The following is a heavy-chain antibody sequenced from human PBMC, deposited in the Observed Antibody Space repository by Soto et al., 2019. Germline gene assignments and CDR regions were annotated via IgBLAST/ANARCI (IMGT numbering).Heavy chain of an antibody. D-gene: IGHD3-3*01. CDR2: ISAYNGNT. CDR1: GYTFTSYG. Sequence: ASVKVSCKASGYTFTSYGISWVRQAPGQGLEWMGWISAYNGNTNYAQKLQGRVTMTTDTSTSTAYMKLRSLRSDDTAVYYCARANTIFGVVTNENWFDPWGQGTLVTVSS. V-gene: IGHV1-18*01. J-gene: IGHJ5*02. CDR3: ARANTIFGVVTNENWFDP.